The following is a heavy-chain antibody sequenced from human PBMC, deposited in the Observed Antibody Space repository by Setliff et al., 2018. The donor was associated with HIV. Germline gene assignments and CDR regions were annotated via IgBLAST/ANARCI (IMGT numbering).Heavy chain of an antibody. CDR3: AKEASGKLDY. CDR1: GFSFRHYG. Sequence: GGSLRLSCAASGFSFRHYGMHWVRQAPGKGLEWVAFISSDGSEKYYADSAKGRLTISRDNSKDTLFLQMNSLRAGDMAMYYCAKEASGKLDYWGQGTLVTVSS. D-gene: IGHD1-26*01. V-gene: IGHV3-30*02. J-gene: IGHJ4*02. CDR2: ISSDGSEK.